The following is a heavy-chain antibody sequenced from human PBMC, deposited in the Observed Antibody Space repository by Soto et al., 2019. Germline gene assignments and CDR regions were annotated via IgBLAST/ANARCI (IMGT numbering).Heavy chain of an antibody. D-gene: IGHD3-10*01. CDR3: ASLTWGSGSGSYYWFDP. CDR2: IYYSGST. V-gene: IGHV4-30-4*01. J-gene: IGHJ5*02. CDR1: GGSINNGDYY. Sequence: SETLSLTCTVSGGSINNGDYYWSWIRQPPEKGLEWIGYIYYSGSTYYNPSLKSRVTISIDTSMNQFSLNLNSVTAADTAVYYCASLTWGSGSGSYYWFDPWGQGTLVTSPQ.